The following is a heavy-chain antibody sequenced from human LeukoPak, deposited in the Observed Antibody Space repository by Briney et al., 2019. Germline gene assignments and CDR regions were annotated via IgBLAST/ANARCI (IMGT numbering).Heavy chain of an antibody. CDR1: GGSISSYY. J-gene: IGHJ4*02. V-gene: IGHV4-59*08. D-gene: IGHD5/OR15-5a*01. CDR2: IYYIGTT. CDR3: ARKPPAAVSGFDY. Sequence: SETLSLTCTVSGGSISSYYWSWIRQPPGKGLEFIGYIYYIGTTNYNPSLKSRVTISVDTSKNQFSLKLNSVTAADTAVYYCARKPPAAVSGFDYWGQGTLVTVSS.